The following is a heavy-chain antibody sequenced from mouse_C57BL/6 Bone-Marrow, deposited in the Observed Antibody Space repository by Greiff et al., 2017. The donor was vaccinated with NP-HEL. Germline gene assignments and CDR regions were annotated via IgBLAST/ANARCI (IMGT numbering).Heavy chain of an antibody. D-gene: IGHD3-2*02. V-gene: IGHV2-4*01. CDR2: IWSGGST. CDR3: AKSGSGFLTDAMDY. Sequence: VKLVESGPGLVQPSQSLSITCTVSGFSLTSYGVHWVRQPPGKGLEWLGVIWSGGSTDYNAAFISRLSISKDNSKSQVFFKMNSLQADDTAIYYCAKSGSGFLTDAMDYWGQGTSVTVSS. J-gene: IGHJ4*01. CDR1: GFSLTSYG.